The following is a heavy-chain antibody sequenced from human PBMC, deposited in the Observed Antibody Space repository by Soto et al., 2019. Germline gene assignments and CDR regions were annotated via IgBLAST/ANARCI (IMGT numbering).Heavy chain of an antibody. D-gene: IGHD3-22*01. J-gene: IGHJ4*02. V-gene: IGHV6-1*01. Sequence: SQTLSLTCAITGDSVSSNSAGWSWVRQSPSRGLEWLGRTYYRSKWYYEYAVSVRGRITINPDTSKNQYSLQLSSVTAADTAVYYCARETYYYDGSGPFPLDYWGQGTLVTVSS. CDR2: TYYRSKWYY. CDR1: GDSVSSNSAG. CDR3: ARETYYYDGSGPFPLDY.